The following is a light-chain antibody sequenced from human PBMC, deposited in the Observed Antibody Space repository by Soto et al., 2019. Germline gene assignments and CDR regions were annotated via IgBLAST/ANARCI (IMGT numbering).Light chain of an antibody. CDR3: QKYNSAPALT. CDR2: DAS. Sequence: DIQMTQSPSSLSASVGDRDTVTCRASQGISNYLAWYQQKPGKVPKLLIYDASTLQSGVSSRFSGSGSGTDFTLTISRLQPQDVATYYCQKYNSAPALTFGGGTKVEIE. CDR1: QGISNY. V-gene: IGKV1-27*01. J-gene: IGKJ4*01.